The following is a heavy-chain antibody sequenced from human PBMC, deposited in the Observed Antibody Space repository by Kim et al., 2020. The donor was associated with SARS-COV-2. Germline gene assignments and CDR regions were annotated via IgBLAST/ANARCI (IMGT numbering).Heavy chain of an antibody. CDR2: ISYGGTT. D-gene: IGHD3-9*01. V-gene: IGHV4-30-4*01. J-gene: IGHJ5*02. CDR3: ARGHDFYTGSGWFDP. CDR1: GDSISSGYYY. Sequence: SETLSLTCTVSGDSISSGYYYWNWIRQSPGKGLEWIGYISYGGTTTYYNPSLKSRLTISLDTSKNQFSLKLTSLTASDTALYYCARGHDFYTGSGWFDPWGQGTLVTVSS.